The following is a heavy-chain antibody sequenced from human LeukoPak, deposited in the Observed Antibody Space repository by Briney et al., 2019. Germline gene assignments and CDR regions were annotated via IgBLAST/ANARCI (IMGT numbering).Heavy chain of an antibody. V-gene: IGHV4-38-2*02. Sequence: SETLSLTCTVSGYSISSGYYWGWIRQPPGKGLEWIGSIYHSGSTYYNPSLKSRVTISVDTSKNHFSLRLSSVTAADTAVYYCASGYSYDRGYYYCMDVWGKGTTVTVSS. CDR3: ASGYSYDRGYYYCMDV. CDR2: IYHSGST. CDR1: GYSISSGYY. J-gene: IGHJ6*03. D-gene: IGHD5-18*01.